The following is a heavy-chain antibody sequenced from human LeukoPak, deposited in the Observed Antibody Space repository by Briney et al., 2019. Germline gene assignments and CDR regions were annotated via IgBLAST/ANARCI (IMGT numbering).Heavy chain of an antibody. Sequence: GGSLRLSCAASGFTFSSYAMSWVRQDPGKGLEWVSAIIGSGGSTYYADSVKGRFTISRDNSKNTLYLQMNSLRAEDTAVYYCAKRGDYYDSSGYPYYFDYWGQRTLVTVAS. V-gene: IGHV3-23*01. CDR3: AKRGDYYDSSGYPYYFDY. D-gene: IGHD3-22*01. J-gene: IGHJ4*02. CDR1: GFTFSSYA. CDR2: IIGSGGST.